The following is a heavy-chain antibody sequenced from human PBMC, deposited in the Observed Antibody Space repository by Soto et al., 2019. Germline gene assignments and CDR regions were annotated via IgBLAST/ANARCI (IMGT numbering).Heavy chain of an antibody. CDR2: IYHSGST. CDR3: ARAPPDYGGNSFSDY. D-gene: IGHD4-17*01. CDR1: GGSISSGGYS. V-gene: IGHV4-30-2*01. J-gene: IGHJ4*02. Sequence: QLQLQESGSGLVKPSQTLSLTCAVSGGSISSGGYSWSWIRQPPGKGLEGIGYIYHSGSTYYNPSLKCRVTIAVDRSKNQFSLKLSSVTAADTAVYYCARAPPDYGGNSFSDYWGQGTLVTVSS.